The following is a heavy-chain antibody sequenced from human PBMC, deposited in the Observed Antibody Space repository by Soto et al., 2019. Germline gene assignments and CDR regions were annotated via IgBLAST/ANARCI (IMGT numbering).Heavy chain of an antibody. CDR1: GFTFSSYW. CDR2: IKQDGSEK. D-gene: IGHD1-26*01. Sequence: GGSLRLSCAASGFTFSSYWMSWVRQAPGKGLEWVANIKQDGSEKYYEDSVKGRFTISRDNAKNSLYLQMNSLRAGDTAVYYCARDSGGSYYFDYWGQGTLVTVSS. J-gene: IGHJ4*02. CDR3: ARDSGGSYYFDY. V-gene: IGHV3-7*01.